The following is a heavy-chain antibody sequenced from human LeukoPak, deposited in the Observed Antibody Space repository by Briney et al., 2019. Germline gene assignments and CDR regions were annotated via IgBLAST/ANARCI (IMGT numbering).Heavy chain of an antibody. CDR3: ARHGGGAARGLDY. J-gene: IGHJ4*02. CDR2: ISYSGRT. D-gene: IGHD6-6*01. V-gene: IGHV4-39*01. CDR1: GGSISSSSYS. Sequence: SETLSLTCTVSGGSISSSSYSWGWIRQPPGKGLEWIGSISYSGRTYSNPSLKSRVTISVDTSKNQFSLKLSSVTAADTAVYYCARHGGGAARGLDYWGLGTLVTVSS.